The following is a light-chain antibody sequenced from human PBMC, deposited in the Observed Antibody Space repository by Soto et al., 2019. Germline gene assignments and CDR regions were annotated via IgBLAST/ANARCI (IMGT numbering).Light chain of an antibody. CDR2: DAS. V-gene: IGKV3-15*01. Sequence: ILMTQSPATMSVSPWERATLSCRASQSVSNNLAWYQQNPGQAPRLLIYDASTRATGIPARFSGSGSGTEFTLTIRGLQSEDFAGYYCQQYNNWPPWTFGQGTKVEIK. CDR3: QQYNNWPPWT. J-gene: IGKJ1*01. CDR1: QSVSNN.